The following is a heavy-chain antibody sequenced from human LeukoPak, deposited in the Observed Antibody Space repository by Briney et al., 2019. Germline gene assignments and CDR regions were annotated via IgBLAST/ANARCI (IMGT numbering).Heavy chain of an antibody. CDR3: ARVGRWGARFDY. V-gene: IGHV1-46*01. Sequence: ASVKVSCKASGYTSTSYYIHWVRQAPGQGLEWMGLINPSGGTTTYAQKFQGRLTMTRDMSTSTVYMDLSGLTSDDTALYYCARVGRWGARFDYWGQGTLVTASS. CDR2: INPSGGTT. CDR1: GYTSTSYY. J-gene: IGHJ4*02. D-gene: IGHD1-26*01.